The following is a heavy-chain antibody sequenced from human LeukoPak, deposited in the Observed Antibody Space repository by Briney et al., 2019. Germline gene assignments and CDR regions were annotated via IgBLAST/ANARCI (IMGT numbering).Heavy chain of an antibody. CDR1: GFTFSSYS. V-gene: IGHV3-21*01. Sequence: GGSLRPSCAASGFTFSSYSMNWVRQAPGKGLEWVSSISSSSSYIYYADSVKGRLTISRDNAKNSLYLQMSSLRAEDTAVYYCARGPMVQGVITPRYWYFDLWGRGTLVTVSS. CDR3: ARGPMVQGVITPRYWYFDL. CDR2: ISSSSSYI. D-gene: IGHD3-10*01. J-gene: IGHJ2*01.